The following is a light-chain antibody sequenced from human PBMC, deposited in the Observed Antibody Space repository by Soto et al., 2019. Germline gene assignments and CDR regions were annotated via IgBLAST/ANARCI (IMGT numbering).Light chain of an antibody. J-gene: IGKJ2*01. CDR1: ESVSSRY. CDR2: GTS. V-gene: IGKV3-20*01. Sequence: EIVLTQSPGTLSLSPGERATLSCRASESVSSRYLAWYQQRPGQAPRLLIYGTSTRATGIPDRFSGRGSGTDFTLIISRLEPEDFAVYYCEEYGTSRLYSFGQGTTVEFK. CDR3: EEYGTSRLYS.